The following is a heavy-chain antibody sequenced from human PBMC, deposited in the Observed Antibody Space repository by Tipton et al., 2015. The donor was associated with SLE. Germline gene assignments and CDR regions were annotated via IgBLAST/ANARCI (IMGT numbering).Heavy chain of an antibody. Sequence: SLRLSCAASGFTFSNAWMSWVRQAPGKGLEWVSSISDSGGSTYSAGFVEGRFTISRDKSKNTMYLQMDSLRVEDAAVYYCARVQLGTTFHDVFDIWGQGTMVTVS. V-gene: IGHV3-23*01. CDR1: GFTFSNAW. CDR2: ISDSGGST. CDR3: ARVQLGTTFHDVFDI. J-gene: IGHJ3*02. D-gene: IGHD1-7*01.